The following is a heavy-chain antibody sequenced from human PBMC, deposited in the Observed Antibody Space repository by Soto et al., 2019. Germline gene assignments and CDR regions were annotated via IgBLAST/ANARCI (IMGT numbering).Heavy chain of an antibody. CDR2: ISDNANII. J-gene: IGHJ5*02. V-gene: IGHV3-11*01. CDR1: GFTFSDYY. D-gene: IGHD5-12*01. Sequence: GGSLRLSCAASGFTFSDYYMSWIRQAPGKGLEWVSYISDNANIIYYADSVKGRFTISRDNARNSLYLQMNSLGADDTAVYYCAREYSGYDSGRFDTWGQGTLVTVSS. CDR3: AREYSGYDSGRFDT.